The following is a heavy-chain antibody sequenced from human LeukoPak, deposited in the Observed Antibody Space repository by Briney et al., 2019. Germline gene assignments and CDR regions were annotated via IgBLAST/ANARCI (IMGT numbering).Heavy chain of an antibody. Sequence: GGSLRLSCAASGFTFSYYAMNWVRQAPGKGLEWVSSISTRSTYIYYADSLKGRFTISRDNAENSLYLQMNSLRAEDTAVYYCARDSGYSYGLDYWGQGTLVTVSS. D-gene: IGHD5-18*01. J-gene: IGHJ4*02. CDR2: ISTRSTYI. CDR3: ARDSGYSYGLDY. CDR1: GFTFSYYA. V-gene: IGHV3-21*01.